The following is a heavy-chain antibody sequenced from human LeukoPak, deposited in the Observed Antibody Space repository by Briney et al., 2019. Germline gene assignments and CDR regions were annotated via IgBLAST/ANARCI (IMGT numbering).Heavy chain of an antibody. CDR3: ARSSTSCFDY. Sequence: QPGGSLRLSCAASGSTFSSYAMSWVRQAPGKGLEWVSAISGGGGSTYYADSVKGRFTISRDNSKNTLYLQMNSLRAEDTAVYYCARSSTSCFDYWGQGTLVTVSS. CDR2: ISGGGGST. V-gene: IGHV3-23*01. J-gene: IGHJ4*02. D-gene: IGHD2-2*01. CDR1: GSTFSSYA.